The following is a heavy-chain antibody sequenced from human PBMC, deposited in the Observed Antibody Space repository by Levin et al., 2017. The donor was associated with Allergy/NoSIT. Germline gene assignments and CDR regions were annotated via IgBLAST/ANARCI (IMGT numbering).Heavy chain of an antibody. CDR3: ARVLRYFDFYYFDY. V-gene: IGHV3-48*01. Sequence: GGSLRLSCAASGFTFSTYSMNWVRQAPGKGLEWVSYISSSSTTIYYADSVRGRFTISRDNAKNSLYLQMNSLRAEDTAVYYCARVLRYFDFYYFDYWGQGALVTVSS. CDR2: ISSSSTTI. D-gene: IGHD3-9*01. J-gene: IGHJ4*02. CDR1: GFTFSTYS.